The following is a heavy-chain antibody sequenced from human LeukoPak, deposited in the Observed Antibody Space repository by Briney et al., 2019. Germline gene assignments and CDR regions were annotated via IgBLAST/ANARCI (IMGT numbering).Heavy chain of an antibody. D-gene: IGHD3-10*01. Sequence: ASVKVSCKASGYTFAGYYMHWVRQAPGQGLEWMGWINPKIGGTNYAQKFQGRVTMTRDTSINTAYMELSRLRSDDTAVYYCAREIGSGSFLDNWGQGTLVTVSS. CDR2: INPKIGGT. J-gene: IGHJ4*02. CDR1: GYTFAGYY. V-gene: IGHV1-2*02. CDR3: AREIGSGSFLDN.